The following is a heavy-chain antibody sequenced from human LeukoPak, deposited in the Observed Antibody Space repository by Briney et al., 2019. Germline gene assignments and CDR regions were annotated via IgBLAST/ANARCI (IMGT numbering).Heavy chain of an antibody. J-gene: IGHJ4*02. D-gene: IGHD6-19*01. CDR2: INAGNGNT. CDR3: VRWGSGWDLFDY. V-gene: IGHV1-3*01. CDR1: GYTFTSYA. Sequence: GASVKVSCKASGYTFTSYAMHWVRQAPGQRLEWMGWINAGNGNTKYSQKFQGRVTITRDTSASTAYMELSSLRSEDTAVYYCVRWGSGWDLFDYWGQGTLVTVSS.